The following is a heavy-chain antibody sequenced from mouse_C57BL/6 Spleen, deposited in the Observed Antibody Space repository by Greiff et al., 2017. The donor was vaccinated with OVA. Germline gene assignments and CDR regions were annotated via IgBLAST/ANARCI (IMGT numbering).Heavy chain of an antibody. J-gene: IGHJ3*01. V-gene: IGHV5-9*01. Sequence: EVMLVESGGGLVKPGGSLKLSCAASGFTFSSYTMSWVRQTPEKRLEWVATISGGGGNTYYPDSVKGRFTISRDNAKNTLYLQMSSLRSEDTALYYCARLSSSSAWFAYWGQGTLVTVSA. CDR2: ISGGGGNT. D-gene: IGHD1-3*01. CDR3: ARLSSSSAWFAY. CDR1: GFTFSSYT.